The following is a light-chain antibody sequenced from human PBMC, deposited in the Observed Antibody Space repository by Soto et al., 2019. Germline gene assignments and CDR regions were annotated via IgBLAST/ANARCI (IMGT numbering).Light chain of an antibody. V-gene: IGLV1-40*01. CDR2: GNT. Sequence: QSVLTQPPSVSGAPGQRVTISCTGSSSNIGAGYGVHWYQQLPVAAPKLLIYGNTNRPSGVPDRISGSQSGTSASLAITGLQAEDEADYYCQTADTSLSVVFGGGTKLTVL. CDR1: SSNIGAGYG. J-gene: IGLJ2*01. CDR3: QTADTSLSVV.